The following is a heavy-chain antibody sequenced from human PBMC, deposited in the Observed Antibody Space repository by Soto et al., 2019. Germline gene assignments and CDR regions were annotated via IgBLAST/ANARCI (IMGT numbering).Heavy chain of an antibody. CDR3: ARDRSGYGAPFDY. D-gene: IGHD3-10*01. Sequence: SETLSLTCTVSGDSISSGGYYWSWIRQHPGKGLEWIGYIYYSGSTYYNPSLKSRVTISVDTSKNQFSLKLSSVTAADTAVYYGARDRSGYGAPFDYWGQGTLVTVSS. CDR2: IYYSGST. V-gene: IGHV4-31*03. J-gene: IGHJ4*02. CDR1: GDSISSGGYY.